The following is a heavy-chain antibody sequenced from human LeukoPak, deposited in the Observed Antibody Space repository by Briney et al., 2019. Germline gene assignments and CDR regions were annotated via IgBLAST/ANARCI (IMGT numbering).Heavy chain of an antibody. CDR1: GFTFSSYS. CDR3: ARDTSSWYLGGDYYFDY. CDR2: ISSSSSYI. J-gene: IGHJ4*02. D-gene: IGHD6-13*01. V-gene: IGHV3-21*01. Sequence: GGSLRPSCAASGFTFSSYSMNWVRQAPGKGLEWVSSISSSSSYIYYADSVKGRFTISRDNAKNSLYLQMNSLRAEDTAVYYCARDTSSWYLGGDYYFDYWGQGTLVTVSS.